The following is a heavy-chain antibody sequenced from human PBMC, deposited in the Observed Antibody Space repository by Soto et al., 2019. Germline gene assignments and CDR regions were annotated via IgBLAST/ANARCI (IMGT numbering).Heavy chain of an antibody. J-gene: IGHJ4*02. Sequence: SETLSLTCAVYGGSFSGYYWSWIRQPPGKGLEWIGEINHSGSTNYNPSLKSRVTISVDTSKNQFSLKLSSVTAADTAVYYCARKDYFDYWGQGTLVTVSS. CDR3: ARKDYFDY. CDR2: INHSGST. CDR1: GGSFSGYY. V-gene: IGHV4-34*01.